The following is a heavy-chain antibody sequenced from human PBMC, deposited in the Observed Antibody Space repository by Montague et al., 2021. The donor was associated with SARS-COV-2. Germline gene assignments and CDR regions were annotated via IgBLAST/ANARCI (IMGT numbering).Heavy chain of an antibody. CDR1: GGSISSYY. Sequence: SETLSLTCTVSGGSISSYYWSWIRQPPGKGLEWIGEINYSGSAKYNPSLKSRVTISVDTSKNQFSLKLSSVTAADTAVYYCARDTDYYDRSAGYYYGMDVWGQGTTVTVSS. CDR2: INYSGSA. J-gene: IGHJ6*02. V-gene: IGHV4-59*01. D-gene: IGHD3-22*01. CDR3: ARDTDYYDRSAGYYYGMDV.